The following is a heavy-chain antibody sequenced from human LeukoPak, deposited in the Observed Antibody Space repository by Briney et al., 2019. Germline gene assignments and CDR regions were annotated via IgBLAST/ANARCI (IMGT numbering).Heavy chain of an antibody. Sequence: EASVKVSCKASGYTFTSYYIHWVRQAPGQGLEWMGIINPSADTTIYAQKFQGTVTMTKDTSTSTVYLELTSLRSEDTAVYYCARGTILRYFDWSFDYWGQGTLVTVSS. D-gene: IGHD3-9*01. J-gene: IGHJ4*02. CDR3: ARGTILRYFDWSFDY. CDR1: GYTFTSYY. V-gene: IGHV1-46*01. CDR2: INPSADTT.